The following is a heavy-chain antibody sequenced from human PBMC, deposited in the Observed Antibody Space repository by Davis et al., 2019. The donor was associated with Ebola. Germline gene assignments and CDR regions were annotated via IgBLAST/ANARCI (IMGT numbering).Heavy chain of an antibody. CDR1: GDSMPNYY. J-gene: IGHJ4*02. V-gene: IGHV4-59*08. D-gene: IGHD3-10*01. Sequence: GSLRLSCTVSGDSMPNYYWSWIRQSPVKGLEWIGYIHSTGSTNYNPSLKSRVTMSVDTSKNHFSLNLSSVTAADTAVYYCAGSRGVLLGGGLHFDYWGQGALVTVSS. CDR2: IHSTGST. CDR3: AGSRGVLLGGGLHFDY.